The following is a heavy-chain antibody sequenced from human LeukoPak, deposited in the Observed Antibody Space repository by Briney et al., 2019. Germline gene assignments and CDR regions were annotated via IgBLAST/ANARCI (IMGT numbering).Heavy chain of an antibody. D-gene: IGHD3-16*01. Sequence: ASVKVSCKASGYSFTDYDIIWVRQAAGPGLEWVGWVNPKSGSTAYAPKFQGRVTMTSSTSISTVYMELSSLRPEDSAVYYCARGVSIRRYVWAFWGQGPRVTVSS. V-gene: IGHV1-8*01. CDR3: ARGVSIRRYVWAF. CDR1: GYSFTDYD. CDR2: VNPKSGST. J-gene: IGHJ4*02.